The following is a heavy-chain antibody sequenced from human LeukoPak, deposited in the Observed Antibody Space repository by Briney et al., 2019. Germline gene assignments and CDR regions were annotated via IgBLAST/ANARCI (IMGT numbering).Heavy chain of an antibody. Sequence: ASVKVSCKASGYTFTNYGLNWVRQAPGQGLEWMGWINPNSGGTNYAQKFQGRVTMTRDTSISTAYMELSRLRSDDTAVYYCAREMDSSGYYNFDYWGQGTLVTVSS. CDR3: AREMDSSGYYNFDY. D-gene: IGHD3-22*01. J-gene: IGHJ4*02. CDR1: GYTFTNYG. CDR2: INPNSGGT. V-gene: IGHV1-2*02.